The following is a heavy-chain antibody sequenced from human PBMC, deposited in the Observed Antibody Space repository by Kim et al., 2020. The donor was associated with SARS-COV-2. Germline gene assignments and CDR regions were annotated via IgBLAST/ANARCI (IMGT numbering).Heavy chain of an antibody. D-gene: IGHD2-15*01. CDR3: ARGYCSGGSCPPDY. CDR1: GGSISSYY. V-gene: IGHV4-59*01. Sequence: SETLSLTCTVSGGSISSYYWSWIRQPPGKGLEWIAYIYYSGSTNYNPSLKSRVTISVDTSKNQFSLKLSSVTAADTAVYYCARGYCSGGSCPPDYWGQGTLVTVSS. J-gene: IGHJ4*02. CDR2: IYYSGST.